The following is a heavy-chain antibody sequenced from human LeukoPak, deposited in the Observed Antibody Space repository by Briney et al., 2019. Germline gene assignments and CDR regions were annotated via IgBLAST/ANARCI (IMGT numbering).Heavy chain of an antibody. CDR2: IYYSGST. D-gene: IGHD4-17*01. J-gene: IGHJ4*02. Sequence: SETLSLTCTVSGGSISSYYWSWIRQPPGKGLEWIGYIYYSGSTNYNPSLKSRVTISVDTSKNQFSLKLSSVTAADTTVYYCARAPAVHGDYGYYFDYWGQGTLVTVSS. CDR1: GGSISSYY. CDR3: ARAPAVHGDYGYYFDY. V-gene: IGHV4-59*01.